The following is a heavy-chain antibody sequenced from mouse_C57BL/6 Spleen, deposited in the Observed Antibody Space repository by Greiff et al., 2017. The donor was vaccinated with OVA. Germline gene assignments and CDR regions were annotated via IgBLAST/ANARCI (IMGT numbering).Heavy chain of an antibody. D-gene: IGHD4-1*01. CDR1: GFTFSNYW. V-gene: IGHV6-3*01. CDR3: TDTGRGY. J-gene: IGHJ2*01. Sequence: DVMLVESGGGLVQPGGSMKLSCVASGFTFSNYWMNWVRQSPEKGLEWVAQIRLKSDNYATHYAESVKGRFTISRDDSKSSVYLQMNNLRAEDTGIYYCTDTGRGYWGQGTTLTVSS. CDR2: IRLKSDNYAT.